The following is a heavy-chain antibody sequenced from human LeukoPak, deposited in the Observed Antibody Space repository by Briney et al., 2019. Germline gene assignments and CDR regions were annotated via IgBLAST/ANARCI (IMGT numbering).Heavy chain of an antibody. Sequence: SETLSLTCTVPGGSISSHYWSWIRQPPGKGLEWIGYIYYSGSTNYNPSLKSRVTISVDTSKNQFSLKLSSVTAADTAVYYCARVTKNDFWSGYLYPAYFGWFDPWGQGTLVTVSS. CDR1: GGSISSHY. D-gene: IGHD3-3*01. J-gene: IGHJ5*02. CDR3: ARVTKNDFWSGYLYPAYFGWFDP. V-gene: IGHV4-59*11. CDR2: IYYSGST.